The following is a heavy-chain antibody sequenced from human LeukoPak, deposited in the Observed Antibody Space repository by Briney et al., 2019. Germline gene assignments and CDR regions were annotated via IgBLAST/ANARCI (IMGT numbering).Heavy chain of an antibody. CDR2: ISSSGSTI. D-gene: IGHD4-17*01. CDR1: GFSFNTYG. CDR3: ATTTVTSSLPD. J-gene: IGHJ4*02. V-gene: IGHV3-48*04. Sequence: GGSLRLSCAASGFSFNTYGMHWVRQAPGKGLEWVSYISSSGSTIYYADSVKGRFTISRDNAKNSLYLQMNSLRAEDTAVYYCATTTVTSSLPDWGQGTLVTVSS.